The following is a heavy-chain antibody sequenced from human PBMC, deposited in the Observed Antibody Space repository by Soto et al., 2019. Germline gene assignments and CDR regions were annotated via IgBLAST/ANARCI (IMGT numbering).Heavy chain of an antibody. CDR3: ARGDRGAFAL. D-gene: IGHD1-26*01. J-gene: IGHJ3*01. Sequence: EVQLLESGGGLVQPGESLRLSCAASGFTFSYYWMHWVRQAPGMGLVWVSRIHSDGSSTTYADSVKGRFTISRDNARITLYLQMNSLRAEDTAVYYCARGDRGAFALWGQGTVLTVSS. V-gene: IGHV3-74*01. CDR1: GFTFSYYW. CDR2: IHSDGSST.